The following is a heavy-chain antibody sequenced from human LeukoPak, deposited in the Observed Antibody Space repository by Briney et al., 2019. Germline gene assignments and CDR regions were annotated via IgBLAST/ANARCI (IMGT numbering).Heavy chain of an antibody. CDR2: INPNSGGT. V-gene: IGHV1-2*02. Sequence: ASVKVSRKASGYTFTGYYMHWVRQAPGQGLEWMGWINPNSGGTNYAQKFQGRVTMTRDTSISTAYMELSRLRSDDTAVYYCARDICSSTSCYDYFGYWGQGTLVTVSS. D-gene: IGHD2-2*01. CDR3: ARDICSSTSCYDYFGY. CDR1: GYTFTGYY. J-gene: IGHJ4*02.